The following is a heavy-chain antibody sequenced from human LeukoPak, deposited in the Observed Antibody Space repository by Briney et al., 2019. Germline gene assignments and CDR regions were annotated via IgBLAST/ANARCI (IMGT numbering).Heavy chain of an antibody. CDR1: GFTFSDYY. D-gene: IGHD2-2*01. J-gene: IGHJ6*03. CDR2: ISSSGSSK. V-gene: IGHV3-11*04. Sequence: GGSLRLSCAASGFTFSDYYMSWIRQAPGKGLEWVSYISSSGSSKYYADSVKGRFTFSRDNSKNTLYLQMNSLRAEDTAVYYCARDQYQLLSYYYYYYMDVWGKGTTVTVSS. CDR3: ARDQYQLLSYYYYYYMDV.